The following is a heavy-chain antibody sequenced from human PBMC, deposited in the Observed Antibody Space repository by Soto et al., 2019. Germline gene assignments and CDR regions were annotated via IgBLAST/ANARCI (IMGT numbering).Heavy chain of an antibody. D-gene: IGHD3-10*01. Sequence: PSETLSLTCTVSGSSLSGGDNYWSWIRQLPGRGLEWIGHLPHGESTYYSPSFKSRVILSLDTSKSRFSLDVTSATAADTAVYFCAREMGPGSFGWFDAWGQGTPIT. J-gene: IGHJ5*02. V-gene: IGHV4-30-4*01. CDR2: LPHGEST. CDR1: GSSLSGGDNY. CDR3: AREMGPGSFGWFDA.